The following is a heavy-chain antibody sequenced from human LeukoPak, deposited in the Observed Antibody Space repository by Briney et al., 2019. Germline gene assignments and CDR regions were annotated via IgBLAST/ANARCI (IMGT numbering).Heavy chain of an antibody. D-gene: IGHD3-16*01. CDR3: ARERGGYFDY. CDR2: IYYSGST. J-gene: IGHJ4*02. V-gene: IGHV4-59*01. Sequence: SETLSLTCTVSGGSISSYYWSWIRQPPGKGLEWIGYIYYSGSTNYNPSLKSRVTISVDTSKNQFSLKLSSVTAADTAVYYCARERGGYFDYWGQGTLVTVSS. CDR1: GGSISSYY.